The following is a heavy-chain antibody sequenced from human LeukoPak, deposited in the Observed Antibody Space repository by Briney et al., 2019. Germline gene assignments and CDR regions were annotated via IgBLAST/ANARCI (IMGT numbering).Heavy chain of an antibody. CDR3: ARGHGQ. J-gene: IGHJ4*02. CDR1: GVSFSGYY. Sequence: SETLSLTCAVYGVSFSGYYWSWIRQPPGKGLEWIGEINHSGSTNYNPSLKSRVTISVDTSKNQFSLKLSSVTAADTAVYFCARGHGQWGQGTLVTVSS. CDR2: INHSGST. V-gene: IGHV4-34*01.